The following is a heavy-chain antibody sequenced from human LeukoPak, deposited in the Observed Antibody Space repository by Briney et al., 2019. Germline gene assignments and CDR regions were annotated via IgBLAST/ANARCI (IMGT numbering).Heavy chain of an antibody. CDR2: IKQDGSEK. J-gene: IGHJ4*02. CDR3: ARGVVAATPDY. D-gene: IGHD2-15*01. CDR1: GFTFSSYW. V-gene: IGHV3-7*01. Sequence: GGSLRLSCAASGFTFSSYWMSWVRQAPGKGLEWVANIKQDGSEKYYVDSVKGRFTISRDNAKNSMYVQMNSLRAEDTAVYYCARGVVAATPDYWGQGTLVTVSS.